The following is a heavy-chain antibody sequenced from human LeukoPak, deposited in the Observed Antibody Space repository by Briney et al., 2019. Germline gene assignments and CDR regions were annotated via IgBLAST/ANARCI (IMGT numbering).Heavy chain of an antibody. D-gene: IGHD3-22*01. CDR2: INPSGGST. J-gene: IGHJ5*02. V-gene: IGHV1-46*01. Sequence: ASVKVSCKASGYTFTSYYMHWVRQAPGQGLEWMGIINPSGGSTSYAQKFQGRVTMTRDMSTSTAYMELRSLRSDDTAVYYCARDRVWDYYDSSGYSWFDPWGQGTLVTVSS. CDR1: GYTFTSYY. CDR3: ARDRVWDYYDSSGYSWFDP.